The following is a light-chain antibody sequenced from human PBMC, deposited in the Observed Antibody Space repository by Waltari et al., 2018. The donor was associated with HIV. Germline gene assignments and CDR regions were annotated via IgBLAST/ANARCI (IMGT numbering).Light chain of an antibody. V-gene: IGLV6-57*04. CDR2: EDN. Sequence: NFMLTQPHSVSESPGKTVTISCTRISGNIASYYVQWYQQRPDSAPTTVIYEDNKRPSWVPDRFSGSIDSSSNSSSLTISGLKTEDEADYDCQSYYLTNVVFGGGTKLTVL. CDR3: QSYYLTNVV. J-gene: IGLJ2*01. CDR1: SGNIASYY.